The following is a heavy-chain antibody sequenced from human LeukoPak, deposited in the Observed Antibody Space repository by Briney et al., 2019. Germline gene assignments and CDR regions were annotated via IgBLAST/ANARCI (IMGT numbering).Heavy chain of an antibody. V-gene: IGHV3-11*04. D-gene: IGHD2-21*02. J-gene: IGHJ6*03. CDR3: ARARGDSYYYYYMDV. Sequence: PGGSLRLSCAASGFTFSDYYMSWIRQAPGKGLEWVSYISISGNTIYYVDSVKGRFTISRDNAKNSLDLQMNSLRAEDTAVYYCARARGDSYYYYYMDVWGKGTTVTVSS. CDR2: ISISGNTI. CDR1: GFTFSDYY.